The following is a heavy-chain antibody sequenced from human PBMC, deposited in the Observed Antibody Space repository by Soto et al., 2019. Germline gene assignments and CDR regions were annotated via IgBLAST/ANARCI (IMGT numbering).Heavy chain of an antibody. CDR1: GGSVSSGGYY. CDR2: IFHSGSN. Sequence: SETLSLTCTVSGGSVSSGGYYWRWIRQHPGKGLEWIGYIFHSGSNYYNPSLKSRVTMSVDTSKNQLSLKLSSVTAADTAVYYCARGGYADNWFDPWGQGTLVTVSS. CDR3: ARGGYADNWFDP. J-gene: IGHJ5*02. D-gene: IGHD3-16*01. V-gene: IGHV4-31*03.